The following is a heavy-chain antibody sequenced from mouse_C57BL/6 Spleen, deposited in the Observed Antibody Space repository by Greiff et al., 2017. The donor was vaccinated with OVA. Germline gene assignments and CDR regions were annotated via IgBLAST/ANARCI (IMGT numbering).Heavy chain of an antibody. CDR2: INPNNGGT. D-gene: IGHD2-4*01. CDR1: GYTFTDYY. CDR3: ARLGRLRLFAY. Sequence: EVQLQQSGPELVKPGASVKISCKASGYTFTDYYMNWVKQSHGKSLEWIGDINPNNGGTSYNQKFKGKATLTVDKSSSTAYMELRSLTSEDSAVYYCARLGRLRLFAYWGQGTLVTVSA. J-gene: IGHJ3*01. V-gene: IGHV1-26*01.